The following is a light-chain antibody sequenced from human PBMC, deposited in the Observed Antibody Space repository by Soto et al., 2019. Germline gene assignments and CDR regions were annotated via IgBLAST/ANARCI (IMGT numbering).Light chain of an antibody. V-gene: IGLV2-14*01. CDR1: SSDVGGYNY. CDR2: DVS. Sequence: QSALTQPASVSGSPGQSITISCTGTSSDVGGYNYVSWYQQHPGKAPKLMIYDVSNRPTGVSDRFSGSKSGNTASLTISGLQAEDEADYYCISYTSSSTLVFAGGTKVTVL. CDR3: ISYTSSSTLV. J-gene: IGLJ2*01.